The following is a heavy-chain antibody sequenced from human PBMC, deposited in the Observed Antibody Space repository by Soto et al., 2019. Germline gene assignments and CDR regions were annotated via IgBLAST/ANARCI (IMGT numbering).Heavy chain of an antibody. Sequence: XEILSLACAVYGGSFSGYYWSWIRQPPGKGLEWIGEINHSGSTNYNPSLKSRVTISVDTSKNQFSLKLSSVTAADTAVYYCARGNVAAAGTRDFDYWGQGTLVT. J-gene: IGHJ4*02. CDR2: INHSGST. D-gene: IGHD6-13*01. CDR3: ARGNVAAAGTRDFDY. CDR1: GGSFSGYY. V-gene: IGHV4-34*01.